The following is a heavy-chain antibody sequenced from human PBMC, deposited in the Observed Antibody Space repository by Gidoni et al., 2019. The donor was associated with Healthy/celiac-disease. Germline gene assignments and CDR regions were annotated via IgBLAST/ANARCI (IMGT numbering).Heavy chain of an antibody. D-gene: IGHD3-9*01. CDR3: AKDLTTNYFDWLLHLHGMDV. Sequence: EVQLVESGGGLVQPGGSLRLSCAASGFTFSSYAMSWVRQAPGKGLEWVSAISGSGGSTYYADSVKGRFTISRDNSKNTLYLQMNSLRAEDTAVYYCAKDLTTNYFDWLLHLHGMDVWGQGTTVTVSS. J-gene: IGHJ6*02. V-gene: IGHV3-23*04. CDR1: GFTFSSYA. CDR2: ISGSGGST.